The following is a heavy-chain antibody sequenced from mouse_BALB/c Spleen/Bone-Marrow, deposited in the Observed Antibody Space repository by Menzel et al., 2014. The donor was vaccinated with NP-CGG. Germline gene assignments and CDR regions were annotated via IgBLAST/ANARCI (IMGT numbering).Heavy chain of an antibody. J-gene: IGHJ2*01. D-gene: IGHD1-1*01. Sequence: EVKLQESGAELVRPGALVKLSCKASGFNIKDYYMHWVKQRPEQGLEWIGWIDPENGNTIYDPKFQGKASITADTSSNTAYLQLSSLTSEDTAVYYCARHYYGTSYMGYFDYWGQGTTLTVSS. CDR3: ARHYYGTSYMGYFDY. CDR1: GFNIKDYY. V-gene: IGHV14-1*02. CDR2: IDPENGNT.